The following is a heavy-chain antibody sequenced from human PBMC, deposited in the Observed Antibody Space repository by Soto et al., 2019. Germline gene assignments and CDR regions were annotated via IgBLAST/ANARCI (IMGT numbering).Heavy chain of an antibody. J-gene: IGHJ4*02. Sequence: QITLEESGPTLVKPTQTLTLTCTFSAFSLSTNGVGVCWIRQPPGKPLEWLAVIYWNEDKRYSRSLKSRLSITKDTSKNQVVLTMTTMAPVDTATYYCVHTVMVHTIPGGHSFDSWGPGILVTVSS. CDR2: IYWNEDK. CDR1: AFSLSTNGVG. CDR3: VHTVMVHTIPGGHSFDS. D-gene: IGHD2-21*01. V-gene: IGHV2-5*01.